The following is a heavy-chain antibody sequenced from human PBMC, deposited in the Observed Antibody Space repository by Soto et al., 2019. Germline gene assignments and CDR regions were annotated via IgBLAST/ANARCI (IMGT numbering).Heavy chain of an antibody. CDR2: ISKSGSVI. V-gene: IGHV3-48*03. CDR1: GSTFSSYE. CDR3: ASVNLRFSYGIDV. Sequence: EVQLVESGGGLVQPGGSLRLSCAASGSTFSSYEMHRVRQAPGKGLEWVSYISKSGSVIYYADSVKGRFTISRDNAKNLLYLQMNSLRAEDTAVYFCASVNLRFSYGIDVWGQGTTVTVSS. J-gene: IGHJ6*02. D-gene: IGHD3-3*01.